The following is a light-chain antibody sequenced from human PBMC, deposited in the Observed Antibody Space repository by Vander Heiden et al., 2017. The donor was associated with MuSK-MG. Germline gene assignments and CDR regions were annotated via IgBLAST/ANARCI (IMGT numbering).Light chain of an antibody. CDR2: DAS. CDR3: QQRSNWPHT. J-gene: IGKJ4*01. CDR1: QSVSSY. Sequence: EIVLTQSPPTLSLSPGERATLSCRASQSVSSYLAWYQQKPGQAPRLLIYDASNRATGIPARFNGSGSGTDFTLTISSLEPEDFAVYYCQQRSNWPHTFGGGTKVEIK. V-gene: IGKV3-11*01.